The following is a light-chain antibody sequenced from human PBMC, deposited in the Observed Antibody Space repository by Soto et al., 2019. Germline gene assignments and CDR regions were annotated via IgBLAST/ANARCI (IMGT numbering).Light chain of an antibody. CDR2: DAS. CDR3: QQYNSYWGT. J-gene: IGKJ1*01. Sequence: DLQMTQSPSTLSASVGDRVTITCRASQSISSWLAWYQQKPGKAPKLLIYDASSLESGVPSRFSGSGSGTEFTLTISSLQPDDFATYYCQQYNSYWGTFGQGTKVEIK. V-gene: IGKV1-5*01. CDR1: QSISSW.